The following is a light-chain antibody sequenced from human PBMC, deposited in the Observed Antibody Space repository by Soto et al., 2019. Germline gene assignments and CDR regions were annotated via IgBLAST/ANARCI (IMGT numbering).Light chain of an antibody. CDR1: TGAVSSDHW. Sequence: QAVVTQDPSLTVSPGGTVTLTCAYSTGAVSSDHWPYWFQQKPGQAPRTLIYDISSKHSWTPARFSGSLLGGKAALSLSGAQPEDEADYYCLLSYSVAWVFGGGTKVSVL. CDR2: DIS. CDR3: LLSYSVAWV. V-gene: IGLV7-46*01. J-gene: IGLJ3*02.